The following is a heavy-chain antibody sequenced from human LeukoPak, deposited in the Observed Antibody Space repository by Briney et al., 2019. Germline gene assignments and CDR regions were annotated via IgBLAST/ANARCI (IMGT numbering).Heavy chain of an antibody. V-gene: IGHV4-34*01. CDR2: INHSGST. D-gene: IGHD1-14*01. J-gene: IGHJ6*02. CDR3: ARAPTGPPCMDV. CDR1: GGSFSGYY. Sequence: SETLSLTCAVYGGSFSGYYWSWIRQPPGKGLEWIGEINHSGSTNYNPSLKSRVTISVDTSKNQFSLKLSSVTAGDPAVYYFARAPTGPPCMDVWGQGPTVTVPS.